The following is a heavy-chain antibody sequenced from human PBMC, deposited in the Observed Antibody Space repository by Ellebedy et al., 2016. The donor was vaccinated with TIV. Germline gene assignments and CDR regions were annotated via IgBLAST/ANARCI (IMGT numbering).Heavy chain of an antibody. CDR2: INPSGGTT. V-gene: IGHV1-46*01. Sequence: ASVKVSCXASGYTFTSYYMHWVRQAPGQGLEWMGVINPSGGTTTYSQQFQGRLTMTRDTSTRTVYMELSSLRSEDTAVYYCANYGYNHTDAFDIWGQGTMVTVSS. D-gene: IGHD5-24*01. J-gene: IGHJ3*02. CDR3: ANYGYNHTDAFDI. CDR1: GYTFTSYY.